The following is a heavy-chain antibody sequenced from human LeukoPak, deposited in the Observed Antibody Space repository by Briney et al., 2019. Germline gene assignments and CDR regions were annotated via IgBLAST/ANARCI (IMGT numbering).Heavy chain of an antibody. CDR2: INHSGST. CDR3: ARHGDYYGSGSRY. D-gene: IGHD3-10*01. Sequence: SETLSLTCTVSGGSISSSPYYWTWIREPPGKGLEWIGEINHSGSTNYNPSLKSRVTISVDTSKNQFSLKLSSVTAADTAVYYCARHGDYYGSGSRYWGQGTLVTVSS. J-gene: IGHJ4*02. V-gene: IGHV4-39*01. CDR1: GGSISSSPYY.